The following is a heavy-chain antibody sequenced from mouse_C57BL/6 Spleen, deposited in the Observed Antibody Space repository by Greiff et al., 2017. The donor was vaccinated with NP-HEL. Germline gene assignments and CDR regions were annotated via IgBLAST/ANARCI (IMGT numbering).Heavy chain of an antibody. CDR3: ARRLWPTGLAMDY. Sequence: VQLQQPGAELVKPGASVKLSCKASGYTFTSYWMHWVKQRPGQGLEWIGMIHPNSGSTNYNEKFKSKATLTVDKSSSTAYMQLSSLTSEDSAVYYCARRLWPTGLAMDYWGQGTSVTVSS. CDR2: IHPNSGST. V-gene: IGHV1-64*01. CDR1: GYTFTSYW. J-gene: IGHJ4*01. D-gene: IGHD1-1*02.